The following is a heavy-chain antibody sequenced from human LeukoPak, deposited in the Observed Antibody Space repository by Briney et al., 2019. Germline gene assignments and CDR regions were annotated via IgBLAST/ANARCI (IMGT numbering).Heavy chain of an antibody. CDR3: AKESIMVIDYFDY. Sequence: PGGSLRLSCAASGFTFSSYAMSWVRQAPGKGLEWVSAISGSGGSTYYADSVKGGFTISRDNFKNTLYLQMNSLRAEDTAVYYCAKESIMVIDYFDYWGQGTLVTVSS. CDR2: ISGSGGST. V-gene: IGHV3-23*01. D-gene: IGHD3-22*01. J-gene: IGHJ4*02. CDR1: GFTFSSYA.